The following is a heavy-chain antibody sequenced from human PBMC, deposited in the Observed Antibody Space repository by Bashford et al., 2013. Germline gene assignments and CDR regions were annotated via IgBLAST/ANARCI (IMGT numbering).Heavy chain of an antibody. J-gene: IGHJ3*02. CDR3: ARDSRYYDFWSGPLRNDAFDI. Sequence: WVRQAPGQGLEWMGWINPSGGSTSYAQKFQGRVTMTRDTSTSTVYMELSSLRSEDTAVYYCARDSRYYDFWSGPLRNDAFDIWGQGTMVTVSS. D-gene: IGHD3-3*01. CDR2: INPSGGST. V-gene: IGHV1-46*03.